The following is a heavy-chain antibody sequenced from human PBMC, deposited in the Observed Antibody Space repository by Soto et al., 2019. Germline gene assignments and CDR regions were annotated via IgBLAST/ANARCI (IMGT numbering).Heavy chain of an antibody. CDR2: ISYDGSNK. CDR3: AKDKWAVADLYYFDY. V-gene: IGHV3-30*18. J-gene: IGHJ4*02. CDR1: GFTFSSYG. D-gene: IGHD6-19*01. Sequence: LRLSCAASGFTFSSYGMHWVRQAPGKGLEWVAVISYDGSNKYYADSVKGRFTISRDNSKNTLYLQMNSLRAEDTAVYYCAKDKWAVADLYYFDYWGQGTLVTVSS.